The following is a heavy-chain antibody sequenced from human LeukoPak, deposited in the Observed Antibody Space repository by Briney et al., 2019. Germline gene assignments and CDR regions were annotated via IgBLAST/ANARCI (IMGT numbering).Heavy chain of an antibody. V-gene: IGHV1-24*01. Sequence: ASVKVSCKVSGYTLTELSMHWVRQAPGKGLEWMGGFDPEDGETMYAQKFQGRVTMTEDTSTDTAYMELSSLRSVDTAVYYCATDRSGGGEFDYWGQGTLVTVSS. CDR1: GYTLTELS. CDR2: FDPEDGET. J-gene: IGHJ4*02. D-gene: IGHD6-19*01. CDR3: ATDRSGGGEFDY.